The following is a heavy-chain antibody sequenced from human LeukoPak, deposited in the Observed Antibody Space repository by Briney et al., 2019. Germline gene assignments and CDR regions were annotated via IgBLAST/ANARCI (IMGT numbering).Heavy chain of an antibody. Sequence: PGGSLRLSCAASGFTFSSYWMHWVRQAPGKGLEWVSAISGSGGSTYYADSVKGRFTISRDNSKNTLYLQMNSLRAEDTAVYYCAKYCSSTSCQDYWGQGTLVTVSS. CDR3: AKYCSSTSCQDY. J-gene: IGHJ4*02. V-gene: IGHV3-23*01. CDR2: ISGSGGST. CDR1: GFTFSSYW. D-gene: IGHD2-2*01.